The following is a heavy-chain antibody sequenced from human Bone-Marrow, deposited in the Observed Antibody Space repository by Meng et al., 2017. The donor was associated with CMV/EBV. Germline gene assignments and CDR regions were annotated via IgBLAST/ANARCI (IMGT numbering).Heavy chain of an antibody. CDR1: GFTFSDLF. Sequence: GGSLRLSCAVSGFTFSDLFMDWLRQAPGKGLEWISRCRNKAKSHSTEYAASVRGRFIVSRDDSKDSLFLQMNSLKSEDTAVYYCALTRTIAGSGNAFEIWGQGTLVTVSS. D-gene: IGHD3-10*01. CDR2: CRNKAKSHST. V-gene: IGHV3-72*01. CDR3: ALTRTIAGSGNAFEI. J-gene: IGHJ3*02.